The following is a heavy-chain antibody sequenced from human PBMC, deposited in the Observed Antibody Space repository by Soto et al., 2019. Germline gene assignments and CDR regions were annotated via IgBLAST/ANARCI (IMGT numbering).Heavy chain of an antibody. Sequence: EVQLLESGGGLVQPGGSLRLSCAASGFTFSSYAMSWVRQAPGKGLEWVSAISGSGGSTYYADSVKGRFTISRDNSKNTLYLQMNSLRAEDTAVYYCAMVNKRGSYYYYGMDVWGQGTTVTVSS. CDR1: GFTFSSYA. CDR2: ISGSGGST. D-gene: IGHD5-18*01. CDR3: AMVNKRGSYYYYGMDV. V-gene: IGHV3-23*01. J-gene: IGHJ6*02.